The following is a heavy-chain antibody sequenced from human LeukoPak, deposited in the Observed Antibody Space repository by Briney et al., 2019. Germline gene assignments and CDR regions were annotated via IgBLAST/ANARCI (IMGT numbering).Heavy chain of an antibody. CDR1: GYSFTTYD. D-gene: IGHD6-19*01. CDR2: MNPNSGNT. V-gene: IGHV1-8*03. Sequence: ASVKVSCKASGYSFTTYDINWVRQATGQGLEWMGWMNPNSGNTGYAQKFQGRVTITRNTSISTAYMELSSLRSEDTAVYYCTRGSGIVVAGWDWFDPWGQGTLDTVSS. J-gene: IGHJ5*02. CDR3: TRGSGIVVAGWDWFDP.